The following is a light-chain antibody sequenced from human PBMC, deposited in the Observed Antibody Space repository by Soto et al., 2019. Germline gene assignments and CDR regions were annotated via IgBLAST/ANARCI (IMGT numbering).Light chain of an antibody. Sequence: EIVLTQSPATLSLSPGERASLSCRASQSVSSYLAWYQQKPGQAPRLLIYDASNRATGIPARFSGSGSGTDFTLTISSLHPEDFAVYYCQQRSNWPLTFGGGTKVEIK. CDR1: QSVSSY. CDR3: QQRSNWPLT. CDR2: DAS. J-gene: IGKJ4*01. V-gene: IGKV3-11*01.